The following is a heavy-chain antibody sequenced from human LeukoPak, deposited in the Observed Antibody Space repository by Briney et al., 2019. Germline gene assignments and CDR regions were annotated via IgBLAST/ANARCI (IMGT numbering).Heavy chain of an antibody. J-gene: IGHJ4*02. D-gene: IGHD6-13*01. CDR3: ARDVVAAAGSFDY. V-gene: IGHV4-4*07. Sequence: SETLSLTCSVSGDSISYFYWSWIRQAAGKGLEWIGRIYNSGSTDYNASLKSRVTMSVDTSKNQLSLKVISVTAADTAVYYCARDVVAAAGSFDYWGQGTQVTVSS. CDR1: GDSISYFY. CDR2: IYNSGST.